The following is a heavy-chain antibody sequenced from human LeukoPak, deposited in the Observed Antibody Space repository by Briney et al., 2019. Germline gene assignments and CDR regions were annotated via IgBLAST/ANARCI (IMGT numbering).Heavy chain of an antibody. CDR1: GFTFDDYA. Sequence: GRSLRLSCAASGFTFDDYAMHWVRQAPGKGPEWVSGISWNSGSIGYADSVKGRFTISRDNAKNSLYLQMNSLRAEDTALYYCAKGAEPGYSSGWYVDYWGQGTLVTISS. J-gene: IGHJ4*02. CDR2: ISWNSGSI. CDR3: AKGAEPGYSSGWYVDY. V-gene: IGHV3-9*01. D-gene: IGHD6-19*01.